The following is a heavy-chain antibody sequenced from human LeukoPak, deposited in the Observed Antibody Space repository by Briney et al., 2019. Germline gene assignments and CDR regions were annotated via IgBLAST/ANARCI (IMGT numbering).Heavy chain of an antibody. CDR1: GFTFSSYG. V-gene: IGHV3-20*04. CDR3: ASQGSGYDSPIDY. Sequence: GGSLRLSCAASGFTFSSYGMSWVRQAPGKGLEWVSGINWNGGSTGYADSVKGRFTISRDNARNSVYLEMNSLRAEDTAVYYCASQGSGYDSPIDYWGQGTLVTVSS. CDR2: INWNGGST. D-gene: IGHD5-12*01. J-gene: IGHJ4*02.